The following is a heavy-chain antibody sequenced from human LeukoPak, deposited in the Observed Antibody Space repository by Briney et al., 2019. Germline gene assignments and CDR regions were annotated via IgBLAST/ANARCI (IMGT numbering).Heavy chain of an antibody. CDR2: IKQDGSEK. Sequence: GGSLRLSCAASGFTFSSYWMSWVRQAPGQGLEWVANIKQDGSEKYYVDSVKGRFTISRDNAKKSLYLQMNSLRAEDAAVYYCAREGCEGRDYWGQGTLVTVSS. CDR1: GFTFSSYW. V-gene: IGHV3-7*04. J-gene: IGHJ4*02. CDR3: AREGCEGRDY.